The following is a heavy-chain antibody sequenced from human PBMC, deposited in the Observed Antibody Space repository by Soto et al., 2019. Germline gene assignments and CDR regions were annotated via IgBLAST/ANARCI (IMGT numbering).Heavy chain of an antibody. CDR2: ISYDGINK. J-gene: IGHJ6*02. Sequence: GGSLRLSCAASGFTFSSYGIHWVRQAPCKGLEWVAVISYDGINKYYADSVKGRFTISRDNSKKTLYLQMNSLRAEDTAVYYCAKLWLGVNTVTLGLGVDVWGQGTTVTVCS. D-gene: IGHD4-17*01. CDR3: AKLWLGVNTVTLGLGVDV. V-gene: IGHV3-30*18. CDR1: GFTFSSYG.